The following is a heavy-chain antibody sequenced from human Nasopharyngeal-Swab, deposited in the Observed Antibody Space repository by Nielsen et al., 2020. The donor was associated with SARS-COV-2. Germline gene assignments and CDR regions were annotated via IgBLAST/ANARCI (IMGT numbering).Heavy chain of an antibody. V-gene: IGHV1-69*04. J-gene: IGHJ6*02. Sequence: SVKVSCKASGGTFSSYAISWVRQAPGQGLEWMGRIIPILGIANYAQKFQGRVTITADKSTSTAYMELSSLRSEDTAVYYCARDCTNGVCYTVAYYYYGMDVWGQGTTVTVSS. CDR1: GGTFSSYA. D-gene: IGHD2-8*01. CDR3: ARDCTNGVCYTVAYYYYGMDV. CDR2: IIPILGIA.